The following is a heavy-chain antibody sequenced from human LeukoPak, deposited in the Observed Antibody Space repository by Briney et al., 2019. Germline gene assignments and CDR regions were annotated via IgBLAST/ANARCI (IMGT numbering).Heavy chain of an antibody. CDR2: IYSGGST. D-gene: IGHD1-1*01. J-gene: IGHJ6*02. CDR1: GFTFSGHY. V-gene: IGHV3-66*01. CDR3: ARDQPGTTLYYYYYYGMDV. Sequence: GGSLRLSCAASGFTFSGHYMSWVRQAPGKGLEWVSVIYSGGSTYYADSVKGRFTISRDNSKNTLYLQMNSLRAEDTAVYYCARDQPGTTLYYYYYYGMDVWGQGTTVTVSS.